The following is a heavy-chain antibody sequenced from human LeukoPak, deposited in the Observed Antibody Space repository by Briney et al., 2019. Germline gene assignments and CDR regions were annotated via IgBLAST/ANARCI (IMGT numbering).Heavy chain of an antibody. Sequence: ASVKVSCKAPGYTFTSYDINWVRQATGQGLEWMGWMNPNSGNTGYAQKFQGRVTITRNTSISTAYMELSSLRSEDTAVYYCARVGSRYFDWLTSSYYYMDVWGKGTTVTVSS. J-gene: IGHJ6*03. CDR1: GYTFTSYD. CDR3: ARVGSRYFDWLTSSYYYMDV. V-gene: IGHV1-8*03. CDR2: MNPNSGNT. D-gene: IGHD3-9*01.